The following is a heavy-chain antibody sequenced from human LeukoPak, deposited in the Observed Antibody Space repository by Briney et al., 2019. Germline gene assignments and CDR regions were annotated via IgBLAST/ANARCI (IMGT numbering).Heavy chain of an antibody. V-gene: IGHV1-24*01. CDR3: ATLSTSYFDSSGYYSTFLDS. J-gene: IGHJ4*02. CDR1: GYTLTELS. D-gene: IGHD3-22*01. CDR2: FDPEDGET. Sequence: ASVKVSCKVSGYTLTELSIHWVRRAPGKGLEWMGGFDPEDGETIYAQKFQGRVTMTEDTSTDTAYMELSTLRSEDTAVYYRATLSTSYFDSSGYYSTFLDSWGQGTLVTVSS.